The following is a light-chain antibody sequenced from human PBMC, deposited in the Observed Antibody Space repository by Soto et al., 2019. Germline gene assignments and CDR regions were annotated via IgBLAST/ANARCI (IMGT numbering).Light chain of an antibody. CDR2: EVI. J-gene: IGLJ2*01. Sequence: QSALTQPPSASGSPGQSVTISCTGTSSDVGRYNYVSWYQQHPGKAPKLMIYEVITRPSGVPDRFSGSKSGNMASLTVSGLQAEDEADYYCSSYAGSNIVLFGGGTKLTVL. CDR3: SSYAGSNIVL. CDR1: SSDVGRYNY. V-gene: IGLV2-8*01.